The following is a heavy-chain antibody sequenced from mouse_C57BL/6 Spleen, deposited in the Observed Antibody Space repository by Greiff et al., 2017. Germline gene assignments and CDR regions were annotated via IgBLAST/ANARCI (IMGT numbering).Heavy chain of an antibody. CDR3: ARSLAYYSNCDY. Sequence: QVHVKQPGAELVRPGSSVKLSCKASGYTFTSYWMHWVKQRPIQGLEWIGNIDPSDSETHYNQKFKDKATLTVDKSSSTAYMQLSSLTSEDSAVXYCARSLAYYSNCDYWGQGTTLTVSS. CDR2: IDPSDSET. CDR1: GYTFTSYW. V-gene: IGHV1-52*01. J-gene: IGHJ2*01. D-gene: IGHD2-5*01.